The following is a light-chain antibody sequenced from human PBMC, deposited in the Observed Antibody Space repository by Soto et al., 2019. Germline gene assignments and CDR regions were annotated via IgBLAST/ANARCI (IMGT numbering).Light chain of an antibody. Sequence: EIVLTQSPATLSLSPGESATLSCRASESVNIYISWYQQKPAQAPRLLIYDASNRATGIPTRFSGSGSGTDFSLTISSLEPEDFAVYYCQQSSKWPWTTFGQGTRVELK. V-gene: IGKV3-11*01. CDR2: DAS. J-gene: IGKJ1*01. CDR3: QQSSKWPWTT. CDR1: ESVNIY.